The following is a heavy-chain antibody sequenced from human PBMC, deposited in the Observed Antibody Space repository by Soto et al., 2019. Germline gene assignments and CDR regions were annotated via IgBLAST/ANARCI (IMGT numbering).Heavy chain of an antibody. CDR2: MCYSGST. CDR3: ARGINAEAPGTLAY. Sequence: SETLSLTCSVSGGSISNFCWNWIRQPPGKGPEWIGYMCYSGSTNYNPSLKSRVTISVDTSKSQFSLKLSSVTAADTAVYYCARGINAEAPGTLAYWGQGTLVTVSS. CDR1: GGSISNFC. J-gene: IGHJ4*02. D-gene: IGHD6-13*01. V-gene: IGHV4-59*01.